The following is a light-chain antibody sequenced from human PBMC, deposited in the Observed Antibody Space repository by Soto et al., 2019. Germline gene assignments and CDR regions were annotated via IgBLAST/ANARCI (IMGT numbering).Light chain of an antibody. CDR3: AAWDDSLSGLVV. CDR2: RNN. CDR1: SSNIGSNY. V-gene: IGLV1-47*01. J-gene: IGLJ2*01. Sequence: QSVLTQPPSASGTPGQRVTISCSGSSSNIGSNYVSWYQQLPGTAPKLLIDRNNQRPSGVPDRFSGSKSGTSASLAISGLRSEDEADYYCAAWDDSLSGLVVFGGGTKLTV.